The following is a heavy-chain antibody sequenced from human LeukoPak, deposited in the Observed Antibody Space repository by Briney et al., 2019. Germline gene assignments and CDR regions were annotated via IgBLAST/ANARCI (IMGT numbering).Heavy chain of an antibody. Sequence: GGSLRLSCAASGFTFSSYWMSWVRQAPGKGLEWVANIKQDGSEKYYVDSVKGRFTISRDNAKNSLYLQMNSLRAEDTAVYYCTREWIQLWSGWFDPWGQGTLVTVSS. V-gene: IGHV3-7*05. CDR2: IKQDGSEK. D-gene: IGHD5-18*01. J-gene: IGHJ5*02. CDR1: GFTFSSYW. CDR3: TREWIQLWSGWFDP.